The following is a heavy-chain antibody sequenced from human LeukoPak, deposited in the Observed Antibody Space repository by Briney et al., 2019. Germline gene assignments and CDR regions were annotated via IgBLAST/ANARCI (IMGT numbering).Heavy chain of an antibody. CDR3: ARHSGSGWQALGY. CDR2: INPNSGGT. CDR1: GYTFTGYY. V-gene: IGHV1-2*02. J-gene: IGHJ4*02. Sequence: VASVKVSCKASGYTFTGYYMHWVRQAPGQGLEWMGWINPNSGGTNYAQKFQDRVTMTTDTSTTTAYMELRSLESDDTAVYYGARHSGSGWQALGYWGQGTLVTVPA. D-gene: IGHD6-19*01.